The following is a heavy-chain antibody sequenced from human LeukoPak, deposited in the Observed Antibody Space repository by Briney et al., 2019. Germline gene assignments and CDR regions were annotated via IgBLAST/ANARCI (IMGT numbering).Heavy chain of an antibody. V-gene: IGHV5-51*01. CDR2: IYPGDSDA. CDR3: ARKGDGYNAYYFDY. D-gene: IGHD5-24*01. CDR1: GYSFISYW. J-gene: IGHJ4*02. Sequence: GESLKISCKGSGYSFISYWICWVRQMPGEGLEWMGGIYPGDSDARYSPSFQGQVTISADKSISTAYLQWSSLKASDTAMYYCARKGDGYNAYYFDYWGQGTLVTVSS.